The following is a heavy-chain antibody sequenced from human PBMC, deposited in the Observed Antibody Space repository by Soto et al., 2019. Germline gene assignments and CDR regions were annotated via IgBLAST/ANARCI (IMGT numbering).Heavy chain of an antibody. J-gene: IGHJ5*01. CDR1: GFTFHAYT. Sequence: EVQLVESGGVVVQPGGSLRLSCEASGFTFHAYTMHWVRQAPGKGLEWVSLITRDGSDRYYADSVKGRVTVSRDNSKNSLYLQMNSLRIEDTAMFYCAKGHDSGWPNFDSWGQGTLVTVSS. V-gene: IGHV3-43*01. CDR2: ITRDGSDR. CDR3: AKGHDSGWPNFDS. D-gene: IGHD6-19*01.